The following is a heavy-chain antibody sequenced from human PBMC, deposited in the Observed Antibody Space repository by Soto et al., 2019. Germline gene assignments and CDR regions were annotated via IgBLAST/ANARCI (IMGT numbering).Heavy chain of an antibody. CDR3: AKDPRSNSYGGGVDY. CDR1: GFTLRSYA. V-gene: IGHV3-23*01. J-gene: IGHJ4*02. CDR2: ISGGGDST. D-gene: IGHD6-13*01. Sequence: EVQLLESGGGLVQPGGSLRLSCAASGFTLRSYAMSWVRQAPGKGLQWVSAISGGGDSTYYADSVKGRFTISRDNSKNTLYLQLNNLRAEDTAVNYCAKDPRSNSYGGGVDYWGQGTLVTVSS.